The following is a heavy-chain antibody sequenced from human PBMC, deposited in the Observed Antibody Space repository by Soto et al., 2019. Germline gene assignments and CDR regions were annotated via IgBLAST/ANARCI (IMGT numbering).Heavy chain of an antibody. V-gene: IGHV3-23*01. J-gene: IGHJ4*02. CDR3: AKPRYCSSTSCYRESVFGAYYFDY. CDR2: ISGSGGST. CDR1: GFTFSSYA. Sequence: GGSLRLSCAASGFTFSSYAMRWVRHAPGKGLEWVSTISGSGGSTYYADSVKGRFTISRDNSKNTLYLQMNSLRAEDTAVYYCAKPRYCSSTSCYRESVFGAYYFDYWGQGTLVTVSS. D-gene: IGHD2-2*01.